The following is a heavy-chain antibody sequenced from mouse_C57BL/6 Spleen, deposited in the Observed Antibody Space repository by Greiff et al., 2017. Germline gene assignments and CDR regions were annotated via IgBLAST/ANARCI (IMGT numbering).Heavy chain of an antibody. V-gene: IGHV1-64*01. CDR3: ARKELSYYSAMDY. J-gene: IGHJ4*01. CDR2: IHPNSGST. Sequence: QVQLKQPGAELVKPGASVKLSCKASGYTFTSYWMHWVKQRPGQGLEWIGMIHPNSGSTNYNEKFKGKATFTADTSSNTAYMQLSSLTTEDSAIYYCARKELSYYSAMDYWGQGTSVTVSS. CDR1: GYTFTSYW.